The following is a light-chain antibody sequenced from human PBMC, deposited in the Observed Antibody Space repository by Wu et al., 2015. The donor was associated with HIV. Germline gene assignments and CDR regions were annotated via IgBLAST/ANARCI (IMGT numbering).Light chain of an antibody. CDR2: DTS. Sequence: EVVMTQSPATLSVSPGARATLSCRASQSVSSSLAWYQQKPGQAPSLLIFDTSTRATGFPARFSGSGSGTYFTLTISSMQSEDFALHYCQQYNAWPYTFGQGTKLEIK. CDR3: QQYNAWPYT. V-gene: IGKV3-15*01. J-gene: IGKJ2*01. CDR1: QSVSSS.